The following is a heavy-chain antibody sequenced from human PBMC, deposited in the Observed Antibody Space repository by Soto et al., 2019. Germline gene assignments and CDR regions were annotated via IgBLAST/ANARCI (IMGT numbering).Heavy chain of an antibody. CDR3: TKQRGAPTFFGY. CDR2: FYAGGPT. Sequence: GGSLRLSCAASGFTVTTDYMSWVRQAPGKGLEWVSAFYAGGPTYYADSVKGRFTISTDNSKNTLYLQMNSLRAEDTAVYYCTKQRGAPTFFGYWGQGTMVTVSS. D-gene: IGHD3-16*01. J-gene: IGHJ4*02. CDR1: GFTVTTDY. V-gene: IGHV3-66*04.